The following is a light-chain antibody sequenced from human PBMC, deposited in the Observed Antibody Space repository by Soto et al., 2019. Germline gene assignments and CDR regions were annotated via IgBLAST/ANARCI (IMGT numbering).Light chain of an antibody. J-gene: IGKJ5*01. Sequence: VVTQSPATLSVSPGERATLSCRASQSVSSNLAWYQQKPGQAPRLLIYDAYNRATGIPPRFSGSGSGTDFTLTISSLEPEDSAVYYCQQRHMWPITFGQGTRLEI. CDR2: DAY. V-gene: IGKV3-11*01. CDR1: QSVSSN. CDR3: QQRHMWPIT.